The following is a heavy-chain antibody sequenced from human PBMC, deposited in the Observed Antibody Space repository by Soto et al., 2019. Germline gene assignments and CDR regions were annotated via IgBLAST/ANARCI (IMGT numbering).Heavy chain of an antibody. D-gene: IGHD4-17*01. Sequence: ASVKVSCAACGYTFTSYYMHWVRQAPGQGLEWMGVIEPSGGSRSYTQKFQGRVTMTRDTSTSTVYMELSSLRSEDTAVYYCARTTMTFYYFDFWGQGTLVTVSS. J-gene: IGHJ4*02. CDR1: GYTFTSYY. V-gene: IGHV1-46*01. CDR3: ARTTMTFYYFDF. CDR2: IEPSGGSR.